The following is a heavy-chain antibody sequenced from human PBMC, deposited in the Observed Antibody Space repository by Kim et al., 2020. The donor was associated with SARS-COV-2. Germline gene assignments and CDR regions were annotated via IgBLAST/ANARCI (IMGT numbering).Heavy chain of an antibody. J-gene: IGHJ3*02. V-gene: IGHV3-30*04. CDR1: GFTFSSYA. D-gene: IGHD3-10*01. CDR3: TVLLWFGELLDAFDI. Sequence: GGSLRLSCAASGFTFSSYAMHWVRQAPGKGLEWVAVISYDGSNKYYADSVKGRFTISRDNSKNTLYLQMNSLRAEDTAVYYCTVLLWFGELLDAFDIWGQGTMVTVSS. CDR2: ISYDGSNK.